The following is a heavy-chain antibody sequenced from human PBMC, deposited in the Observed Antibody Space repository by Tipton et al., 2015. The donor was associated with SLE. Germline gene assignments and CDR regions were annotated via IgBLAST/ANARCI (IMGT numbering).Heavy chain of an antibody. CDR3: ARDGRGYCDNSGCSEYHWFDP. CDR2: IYYRGTT. J-gene: IGHJ5*02. D-gene: IGHD2-15*01. CDR1: GGSISSHY. Sequence: TLSLTCTVSGGSISSHYLSWFRQPPGKGLECISHIYYRGTTKYIPSINSRVTISLDTSTTQFSLMLSTVTAADTAVYYCARDGRGYCDNSGCSEYHWFDPWGQGTLVTVSS. V-gene: IGHV4-59*11.